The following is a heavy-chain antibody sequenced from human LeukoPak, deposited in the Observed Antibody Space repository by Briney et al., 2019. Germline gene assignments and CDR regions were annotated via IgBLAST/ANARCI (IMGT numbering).Heavy chain of an antibody. CDR3: ARAPSSDYYSHFDY. CDR2: ISGTSGTI. CDR1: GFTFSAYC. J-gene: IGHJ4*02. Sequence: QPGGSLRLSCAASGFTFSAYCMNWVRQAPGKGLEWISYISGTSGTIYYADSLKGRFTISRDNAKNSLYLQMNSLRAEGTAVYYCARAPSSDYYSHFDYWGQGTLVTVSS. V-gene: IGHV3-48*04. D-gene: IGHD3-22*01.